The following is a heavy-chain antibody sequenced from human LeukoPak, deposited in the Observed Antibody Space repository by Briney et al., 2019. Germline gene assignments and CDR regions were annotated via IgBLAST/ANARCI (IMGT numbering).Heavy chain of an antibody. CDR3: VKDEVYLDSGGYPTPDTTLDY. CDR1: GFRFNNYG. D-gene: IGHD3-22*01. CDR2: TWYDGSNK. V-gene: IGHV3-33*06. J-gene: IGHJ4*02. Sequence: GGSLRLSYAASGFRFNNYGIHWVRQAPGKGLEWVAVTWYDGSNKYYADSVRDRFTVSRDNSKNTVYLQMNSLRVEDTAVYYCVKDEVYLDSGGYPTPDTTLDYWGQGTLVTVSS.